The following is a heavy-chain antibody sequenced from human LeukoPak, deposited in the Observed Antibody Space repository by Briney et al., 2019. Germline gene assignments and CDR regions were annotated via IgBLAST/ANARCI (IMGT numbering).Heavy chain of an antibody. D-gene: IGHD1-7*01. CDR1: GFTFSSYA. CDR3: AKDLSTGTMPFDY. V-gene: IGHV3-23*01. Sequence: GGSLRLSCAASGFTFSSYAMSWVRQAPGKGLEGVSSISGSGSSTDYADSVKGRFTISRDNSKNTLYLQMNSLRAEDTAIYYCAKDLSTGTMPFDYWGQGTLVTVTS. CDR2: ISGSGSST. J-gene: IGHJ4*02.